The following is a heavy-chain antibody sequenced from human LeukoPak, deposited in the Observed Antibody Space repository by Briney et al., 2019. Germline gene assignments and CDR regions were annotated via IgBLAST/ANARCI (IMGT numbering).Heavy chain of an antibody. J-gene: IGHJ4*02. CDR3: AKGSRSSRPYSFDF. Sequence: GGSLRLSCAASGFTFNTYAMSWVRQAPGKGLEWVSAITGSGDDTFHADPVKGRFTISRDNSRNTLYMDMNSLRVEDMAIYYCAKGSRSSRPYSFDFWGQGILVTVSS. D-gene: IGHD4-11*01. CDR2: ITGSGDDT. CDR1: GFTFNTYA. V-gene: IGHV3-23*01.